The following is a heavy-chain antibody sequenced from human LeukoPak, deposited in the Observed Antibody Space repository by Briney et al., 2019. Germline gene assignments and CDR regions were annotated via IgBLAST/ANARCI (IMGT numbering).Heavy chain of an antibody. CDR3: ARDLDYYDSSGYLNYFDY. CDR2: IIPIFGTA. J-gene: IGHJ4*02. V-gene: IGHV1-69*13. D-gene: IGHD3-22*01. CDR1: GGTFSSYA. Sequence: SVKVSCKASGGTFSSYAISWVRQAPGQGLEWMGGIIPIFGTANYAQKFQGRVTITADESTSTAYMELSSLRSEDTAVYYCARDLDYYDSSGYLNYFDYWGQGTLVTVSS.